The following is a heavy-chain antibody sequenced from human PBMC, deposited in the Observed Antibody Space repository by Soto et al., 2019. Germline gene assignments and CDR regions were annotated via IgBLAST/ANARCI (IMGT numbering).Heavy chain of an antibody. CDR2: IYHSGST. Sequence: SETLSLTCAVSGGSISSSNWWSWVRQPPRKGLEWIGEIYHSGSTNYNPSLKSRVTISVDKSKNQFSLKLSSVTAADTAVYYCARSAAVAGTYYYYGMDVWGQGTTVTVSS. D-gene: IGHD6-19*01. V-gene: IGHV4-4*02. J-gene: IGHJ6*02. CDR3: ARSAAVAGTYYYYGMDV. CDR1: GGSISSSNW.